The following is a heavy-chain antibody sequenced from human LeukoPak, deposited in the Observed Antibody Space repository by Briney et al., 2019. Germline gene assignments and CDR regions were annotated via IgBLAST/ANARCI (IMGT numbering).Heavy chain of an antibody. CDR2: IIPIFATA. Sequence: ASVKVSCKASGGTFSSYGISWVRQAPGQGLEWMGTIIPIFATANYAQKFQGRVTITTDESTSTAYMELSSLRSEDTAVYYCARDGSVTRYCSSTSCYLGYWGQGTLVTVSS. CDR1: GGTFSSYG. J-gene: IGHJ4*02. D-gene: IGHD2-2*01. V-gene: IGHV1-69*05. CDR3: ARDGSVTRYCSSTSCYLGY.